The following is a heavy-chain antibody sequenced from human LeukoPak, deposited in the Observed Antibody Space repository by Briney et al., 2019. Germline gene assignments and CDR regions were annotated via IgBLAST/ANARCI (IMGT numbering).Heavy chain of an antibody. CDR2: ISGSGGST. J-gene: IGHJ4*02. V-gene: IGHV3-23*01. CDR1: GFTFSSYA. Sequence: LGGSLRLSCAASGFTFSSYAMSWVRQAPGKGLEWVSAISGSGGSTYYADSVEGRFTISRDNSKNTLYLQMNSLRAEDTAVYYCAKLPEVGATTYFDYWGQGTLVTVSS. D-gene: IGHD1-26*01. CDR3: AKLPEVGATTYFDY.